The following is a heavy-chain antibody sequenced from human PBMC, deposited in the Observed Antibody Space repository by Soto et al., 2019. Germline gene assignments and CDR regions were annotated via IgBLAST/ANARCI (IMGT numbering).Heavy chain of an antibody. D-gene: IGHD5-18*01. CDR1: GFTFSSYA. J-gene: IGHJ4*02. V-gene: IGHV3-30-3*01. Sequence: QVPLVESGGGVVQPGRSLRLSCAASGFTFSSYAMHWVRQAPGKGLEWVAVISYDGSNKYYADSVKGRFTISRDNSENTLYLQMNSLGAEDTAVYYCGRVVRGYSYGSLDYWGQGTLVTVSS. CDR2: ISYDGSNK. CDR3: GRVVRGYSYGSLDY.